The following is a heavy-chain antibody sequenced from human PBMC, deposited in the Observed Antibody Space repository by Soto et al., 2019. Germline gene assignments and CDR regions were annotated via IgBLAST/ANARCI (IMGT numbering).Heavy chain of an antibody. CDR1: GGSISSYY. J-gene: IGHJ3*02. CDR2: IYYSGST. D-gene: IGHD5-12*01. V-gene: IGHV4-59*01. CDR3: ARAFRDGYNLMNDAFDT. Sequence: SETLSLSCTVSGGSISSYYWSWIRQPPGKGLEWIGYIYYSGSTNYNPSLKSRVTISVDTSKNQFSLKLSSVTAADTAVYYCARAFRDGYNLMNDAFDTWGQGRMVT.